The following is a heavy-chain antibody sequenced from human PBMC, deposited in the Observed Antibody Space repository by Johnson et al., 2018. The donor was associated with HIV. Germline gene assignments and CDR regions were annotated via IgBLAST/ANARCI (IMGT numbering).Heavy chain of an antibody. CDR2: IKSKTDGGTT. CDR3: RSWGSSVYYAPFYHDAFDI. J-gene: IGHJ3*02. V-gene: IGHV3-15*01. CDR1: GFTFINAW. D-gene: IGHD3-22*01. Sequence: VQLVESGGGLVKPGGSLRLSCAASGFTFINAWMSWVRQAPGKGLEWVGRIKSKTDGGTTDYAAPVKGRFTISRDDSKNRLYLQMNSLKTEDTAVYYCRSWGSSVYYAPFYHDAFDIWGQGTMVTVSS.